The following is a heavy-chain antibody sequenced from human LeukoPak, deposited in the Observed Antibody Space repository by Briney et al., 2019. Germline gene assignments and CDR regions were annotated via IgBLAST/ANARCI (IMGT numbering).Heavy chain of an antibody. CDR3: ARGATSSWFDY. CDR2: LYYSGST. J-gene: IGHJ4*02. D-gene: IGHD6-13*01. Sequence: SETLSLTCTVSGGSISSYYWSWIRQPPGKGLEWIGYLYYSGSTNYNPSLKSRVTISVDTSKNQFSLKLSSVTAADTAVYYCARGATSSWFDYWGQGTLVTVSS. CDR1: GGSISSYY. V-gene: IGHV4-59*01.